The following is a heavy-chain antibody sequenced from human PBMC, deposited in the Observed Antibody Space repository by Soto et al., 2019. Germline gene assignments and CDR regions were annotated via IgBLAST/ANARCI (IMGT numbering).Heavy chain of an antibody. V-gene: IGHV4-31*03. CDR1: GDSISSGDYY. D-gene: IGHD2-2*03. Sequence: SETLSLTCTVSGDSISSGDYYWSWIRQHPGKGLEWIGYIYYSGSTYYNPSLKSRVTISVDTPKNQFSLKLSSVTAADTAVYYCARTGERWILGYYFDYWGQGTLVTVS. CDR3: ARTGERWILGYYFDY. J-gene: IGHJ4*02. CDR2: IYYSGST.